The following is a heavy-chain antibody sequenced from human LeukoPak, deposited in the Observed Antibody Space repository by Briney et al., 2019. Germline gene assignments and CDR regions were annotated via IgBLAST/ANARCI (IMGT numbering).Heavy chain of an antibody. J-gene: IGHJ4*02. CDR2: IFYSGNT. CDR3: ARDRGEGIVGTFDY. V-gene: IGHV4-59*11. CDR1: GDSISNHY. D-gene: IGHD1-26*01. Sequence: SETLSLTCTVSGDSISNHYWSWIRQPPGKGLVWIGYIFYSGNTHYNPSLKSRVTMSVDTSKNQFSLRLSSVTPADTAVYYCARDRGEGIVGTFDYWGQGPLVTVSS.